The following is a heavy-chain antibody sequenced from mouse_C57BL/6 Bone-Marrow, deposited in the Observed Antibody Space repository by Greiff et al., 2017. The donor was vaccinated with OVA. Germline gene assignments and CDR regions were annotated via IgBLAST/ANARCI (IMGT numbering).Heavy chain of an antibody. CDR2: ISYDGSN. J-gene: IGHJ3*01. Sequence: GPGLVKPSQSLSLTCSVTGYSITSGYYWNWIRQFPGNKLEWMGYISYDGSNNYNPSLKNRISITRDTSKNQFFLKLNSVTTEDTATYYCARGGGTAWFAYWGQGTLVTVSA. CDR1: GYSITSGYY. V-gene: IGHV3-6*01. D-gene: IGHD1-1*02. CDR3: ARGGGTAWFAY.